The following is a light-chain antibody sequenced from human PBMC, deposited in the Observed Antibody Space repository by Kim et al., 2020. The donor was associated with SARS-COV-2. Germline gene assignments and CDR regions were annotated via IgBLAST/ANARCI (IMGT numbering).Light chain of an antibody. CDR3: GTWDSSLSAGV. Sequence: GQKVTISCSGSSSNIGDNYVSWYQQLPGTAPKLLIYDNNKRPSGIPDRFSGSKSGTSATLGITGLQTGDEADYYCGTWDSSLSAGVFGTGTKVTVL. V-gene: IGLV1-51*01. CDR2: DNN. J-gene: IGLJ1*01. CDR1: SSNIGDNY.